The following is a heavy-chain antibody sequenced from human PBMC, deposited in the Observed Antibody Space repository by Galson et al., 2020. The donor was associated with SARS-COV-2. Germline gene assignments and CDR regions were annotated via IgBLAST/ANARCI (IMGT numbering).Heavy chain of an antibody. CDR3: AREVRTKPDAFEL. D-gene: IGHD2-21*01. V-gene: IGHV3-48*03. CDR1: GINLNSHE. CDR2: IGRSGSTK. J-gene: IGHJ3*01. Sequence: GEAPKISRDAAGINLNSHEKRRVRQAPGQGLEWLAYIGRSGSTKYFADSVKGRFTNSRDKAKNSLYLQMNSLRAEDTAVYYCAREVRTKPDAFELWGQGTMVTVSS.